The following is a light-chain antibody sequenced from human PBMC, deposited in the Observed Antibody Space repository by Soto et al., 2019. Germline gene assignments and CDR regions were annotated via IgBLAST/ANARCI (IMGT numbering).Light chain of an antibody. CDR2: RAS. CDR1: QSVNRW. J-gene: IGKJ1*01. V-gene: IGKV1-5*03. Sequence: DIQMTQSPSTLSASVGDRVTITCRASQSVNRWLAWYQQKPGKAPKLLIYRASGLNTGVPSRFSGSGSGTEFTLTITSLQPDDFATYYCHQYETYPWTFGQGTNVEIK. CDR3: HQYETYPWT.